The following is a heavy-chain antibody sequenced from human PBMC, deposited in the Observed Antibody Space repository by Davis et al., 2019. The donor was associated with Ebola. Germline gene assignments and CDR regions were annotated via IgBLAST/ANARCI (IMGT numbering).Heavy chain of an antibody. D-gene: IGHD2-21*02. CDR2: IRSKTYSYAT. CDR1: GFTFSGSA. J-gene: IGHJ6*04. CDR3: ARDCGGDCSAYYYYYYGMDV. Sequence: PGGSLRLSCAASGFTFSGSAMHWVRQASGKGLEWVGRIRSKTYSYATEYAASVKGRFTISRDDSENTAYLQMNSLRTEDTAVYYCARDCGGDCSAYYYYYYGMDVWGKGTTVTVSS. V-gene: IGHV3-73*01.